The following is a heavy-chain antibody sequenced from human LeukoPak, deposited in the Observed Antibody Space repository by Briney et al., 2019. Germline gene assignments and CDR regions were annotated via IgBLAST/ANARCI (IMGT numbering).Heavy chain of an antibody. CDR1: GGSISSSSYY. CDR3: AGYEYSSTNFDY. D-gene: IGHD6-6*01. Sequence: SETLSLTCTVSGGSISSSSYYWGWIRQPPGKGLEWIGYVYYSGSTYYNPSLKSRVTISVDTSKNQSSLKLSSVTAADTAVYYCAGYEYSSTNFDYWGQGTLVTVSS. CDR2: VYYSGST. V-gene: IGHV4-30-4*08. J-gene: IGHJ4*02.